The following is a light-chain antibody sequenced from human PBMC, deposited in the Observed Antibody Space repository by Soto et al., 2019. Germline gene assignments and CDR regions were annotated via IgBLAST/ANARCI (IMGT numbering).Light chain of an antibody. J-gene: IGLJ1*01. CDR2: EGS. Sequence: QSALTQPASVSGSPGQSITISCTGTSSDVGSYNLVSWYQQHPGKAPKLMIYEGSKRPSGVSNRFSGSKSGNTASLTISGLQAEDEADYYCCSDAGSSFLFGTGTKVTVL. CDR3: CSDAGSSFL. V-gene: IGLV2-23*01. CDR1: SSDVGSYNL.